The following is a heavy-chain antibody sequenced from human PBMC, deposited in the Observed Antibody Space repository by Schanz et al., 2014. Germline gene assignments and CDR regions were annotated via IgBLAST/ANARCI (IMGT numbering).Heavy chain of an antibody. Sequence: QVPLVESGGGMVQPGRSLRLSCVASGFTFSSSDVFWVRQAPGKGLEWVAILWHDGSKKYYADSVKGRFTVSRDNSKNTLYLQLNSLRAEDTAVYYCARDLPRTFLFDYWGQGTLVTVSS. CDR3: ARDLPRTFLFDY. CDR1: GFTFSSSD. V-gene: IGHV3-33*01. CDR2: LWHDGSKK. J-gene: IGHJ4*02.